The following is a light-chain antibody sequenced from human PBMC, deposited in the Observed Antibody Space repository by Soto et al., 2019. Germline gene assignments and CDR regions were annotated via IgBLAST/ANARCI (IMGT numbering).Light chain of an antibody. J-gene: IGKJ1*01. CDR3: QQYDSYWT. Sequence: IQMTQSPSTLSASVGDSVTITCRASQSVSGWLAWYQQKPGKAPKLLIYDASSLQSGVPSRFSGGGSGTEFTLTISSLQPDDFATYYCQQYDSYWTFGQGTKVDIK. CDR1: QSVSGW. CDR2: DAS. V-gene: IGKV1-5*01.